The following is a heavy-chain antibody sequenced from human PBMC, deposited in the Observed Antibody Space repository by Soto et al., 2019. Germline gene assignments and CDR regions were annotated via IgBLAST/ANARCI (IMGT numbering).Heavy chain of an antibody. V-gene: IGHV4-59*13. D-gene: IGHD3-10*01. CDR3: ASVGELPVWFDP. CDR2: ISYTGST. J-gene: IGHJ5*02. CDR1: GDSISSYY. Sequence: QVQLQESGPGLVKPSETLSLTCTVSGDSISSYYWSWIRQPPGKGLEWVGYISYTGSTIYNPSLEGRATISLDTSNNQVSLSLTSVTVAATAVYYCASVGELPVWFDPWGRGTLVTVSS.